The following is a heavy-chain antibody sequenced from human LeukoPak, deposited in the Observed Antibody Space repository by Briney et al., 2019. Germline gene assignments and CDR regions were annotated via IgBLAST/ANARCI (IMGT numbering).Heavy chain of an antibody. D-gene: IGHD5-24*01. CDR2: IYYSGST. V-gene: IGHV4-59*01. J-gene: IGHJ6*02. CDR1: GGSISSYY. CDR3: ARADGYYYGMDV. Sequence: SETLSLTCTVSGGSISSYYWSWIRQSPGKGLEWIGYIYYSGSTNYNPSLKSRVTISVDTSKNQFSLKLSSVTAADTAVYYCARADGYYYGMDVWGQGTTVTVSS.